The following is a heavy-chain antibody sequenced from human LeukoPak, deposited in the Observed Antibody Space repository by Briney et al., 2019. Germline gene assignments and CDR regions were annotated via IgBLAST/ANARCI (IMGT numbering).Heavy chain of an antibody. CDR1: GGSISSYY. Sequence: SETLSLTCTVSGGSISSYYWSWIRQPPGKGLEWIGYIYYSGSTNYNPSLKSRVTISVDTSKNQFSLKLSSVTAADTAVYYCARLKGGSCYRGCWFDPWGQGTLVTVSS. J-gene: IGHJ5*02. CDR2: IYYSGST. V-gene: IGHV4-59*01. D-gene: IGHD2-15*01. CDR3: ARLKGGSCYRGCWFDP.